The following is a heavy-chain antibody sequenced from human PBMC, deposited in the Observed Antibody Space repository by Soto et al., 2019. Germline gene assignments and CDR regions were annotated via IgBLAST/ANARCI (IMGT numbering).Heavy chain of an antibody. J-gene: IGHJ4*02. CDR3: ARDPGDSSGSALYYFDY. D-gene: IGHD6-19*01. V-gene: IGHV3-33*01. CDR1: GFTFSSYG. Sequence: QVQPVESGGGVVQPGRSLRLSCAASGFTFSSYGMHWVRQAPGKGLEWVAVIWYDGSNKYYADSVKGRFTISRDNSKNTLYLQMNSLRAEDTAVYYCARDPGDSSGSALYYFDYWGQGTLVTVSS. CDR2: IWYDGSNK.